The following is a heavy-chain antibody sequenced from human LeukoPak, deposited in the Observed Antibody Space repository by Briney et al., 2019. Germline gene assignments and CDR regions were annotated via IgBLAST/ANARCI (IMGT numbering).Heavy chain of an antibody. D-gene: IGHD2-15*01. Sequence: PGRSLRLSCAASGFTFSSYGMHWVRQAPGKGLEWVAVISYDGSNKYYADSVKGRFTISRDNSKNTLYLQMNSLRAEDTAVYYCAKDTYYSGGSCYPEYFQHWGQGTLVTVSS. CDR2: ISYDGSNK. CDR1: GFTFSSYG. CDR3: AKDTYYSGGSCYPEYFQH. J-gene: IGHJ1*01. V-gene: IGHV3-30*18.